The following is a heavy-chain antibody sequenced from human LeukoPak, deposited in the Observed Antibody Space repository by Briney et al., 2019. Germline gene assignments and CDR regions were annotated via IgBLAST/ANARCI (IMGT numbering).Heavy chain of an antibody. V-gene: IGHV1-8*01. D-gene: IGHD3-3*01. J-gene: IGHJ5*02. CDR1: GYTFTSYD. Sequence: ASVKVSCKASGYTFTSYDINWVRQATGQGLEWMGWMNPNSGNTGYAQKFQGRVTMTRNTSISTAYMELSSLRSEDTAVYYYARKSEWLLSFDPWGQGTLVTVSS. CDR2: MNPNSGNT. CDR3: ARKSEWLLSFDP.